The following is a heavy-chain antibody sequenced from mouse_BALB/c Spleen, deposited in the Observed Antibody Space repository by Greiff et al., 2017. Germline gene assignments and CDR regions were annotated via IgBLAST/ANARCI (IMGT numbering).Heavy chain of an antibody. CDR2: ISYSGST. V-gene: IGHV3-2*02. D-gene: IGHD1-1*01. J-gene: IGHJ4*01. CDR1: GYSITSDYA. Sequence: EVQGVESGPGLVKPSQSLSLTCTVTGYSITSDYAWNWIRQFPGNKLEWMGYISYSGSTSYNPSLKSRISITRDTSKNQFFLQLNSVTTEDTATYYCARRNYGYAMDYWGQGTSVTVSS. CDR3: ARRNYGYAMDY.